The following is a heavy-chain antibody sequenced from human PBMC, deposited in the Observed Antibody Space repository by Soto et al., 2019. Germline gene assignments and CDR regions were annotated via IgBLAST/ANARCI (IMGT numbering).Heavy chain of an antibody. J-gene: IGHJ4*02. Sequence: EVQLVESGGGLVQPGGSLRLSCAASGFTFSRHWMSWVRQAPGKGLEWVANIKQDGSEKYYVDSVKGRFTISRDNAKNSLYLQMHSLRAEDTAVYYCARERVYSSGGTFDYWGQGTLVTVSS. V-gene: IGHV3-7*01. D-gene: IGHD6-19*01. CDR3: ARERVYSSGGTFDY. CDR1: GFTFSRHW. CDR2: IKQDGSEK.